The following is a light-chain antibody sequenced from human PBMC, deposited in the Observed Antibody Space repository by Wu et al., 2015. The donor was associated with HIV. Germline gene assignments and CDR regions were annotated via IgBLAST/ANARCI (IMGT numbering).Light chain of an antibody. V-gene: IGKV1-6*01. CDR2: AAS. Sequence: AIQMTQSPSSLSASVGDRVTITCRASQDIRNDLGWYQQRPGKAPKLLIYAASSLQSGVPSRFSGSGSGTDFTLTISSLQPEDFATYYCRKYNTAPWTFGQGTKVEMK. J-gene: IGKJ1*01. CDR3: RKYNTAPWT. CDR1: QDIRND.